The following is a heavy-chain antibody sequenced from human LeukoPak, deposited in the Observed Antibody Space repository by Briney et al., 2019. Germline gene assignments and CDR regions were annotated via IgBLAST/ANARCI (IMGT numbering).Heavy chain of an antibody. CDR3: AKHMERRLPAASWSDGFDI. J-gene: IGHJ3*02. CDR1: GFTFDAYA. V-gene: IGHV3-9*01. Sequence: GGSLRLSCAASGFTFDAYAMHWVRQPPGKGLEWVSGISWNSGSIGYADSVKGRFTISRDNAKNSLYLQMNSLRAEDTALYYCAKHMERRLPAASWSDGFDIWGQGTMVTVSS. D-gene: IGHD1-1*01. CDR2: ISWNSGSI.